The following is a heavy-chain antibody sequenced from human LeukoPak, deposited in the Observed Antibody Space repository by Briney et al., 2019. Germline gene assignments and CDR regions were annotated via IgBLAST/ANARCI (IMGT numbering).Heavy chain of an antibody. J-gene: IGHJ4*02. CDR3: AKVTSYYYEKSGHEHY. V-gene: IGHV3-23*01. Sequence: GGSLRLSCAASGFTFSNYAMSWVRQAPGKGLEWVSAMSGSGDTTHYADSVKDRLTISRDNSKNTLYLQMNSLRAEDTAIYYCAKVTSYYYEKSGHEHYWGQGTLVTVSS. CDR2: MSGSGDTT. CDR1: GFTFSNYA. D-gene: IGHD3-22*01.